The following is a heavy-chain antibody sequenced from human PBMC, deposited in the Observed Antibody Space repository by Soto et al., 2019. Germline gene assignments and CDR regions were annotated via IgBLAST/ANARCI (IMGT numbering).Heavy chain of an antibody. CDR1: GGSFSGYY. D-gene: IGHD4-4*01. CDR2: INHSGST. J-gene: IGHJ6*02. CDR3: AILHDDSSLYYYYYGMDV. Sequence: SETLSLTCAVYGGSFSGYYWSWIRQPPGKGLEWIGEINHSGSTNYNPSLKSRVTISVDTSKNQFSLKLSSVTAADTAVYYCAILHDDSSLYYYYYGMDVWGQGTTVTVS. V-gene: IGHV4-34*01.